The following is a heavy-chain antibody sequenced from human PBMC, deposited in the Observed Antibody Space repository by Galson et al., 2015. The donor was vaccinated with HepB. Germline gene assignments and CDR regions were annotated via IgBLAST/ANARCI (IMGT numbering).Heavy chain of an antibody. CDR2: FDPENNET. J-gene: IGHJ4*02. Sequence: SVKVSCKVSGYTLTELSMHWVRQAPGKGLEWMGGFDPENNETVYAQKFQGRVTMTEDTSTDTGYMELRSLRSEDTALYYCATQVVDFLSGYCYWGQGTLVTVSS. V-gene: IGHV1-24*01. D-gene: IGHD3-3*01. CDR3: ATQVVDFLSGYCY. CDR1: GYTLTELS.